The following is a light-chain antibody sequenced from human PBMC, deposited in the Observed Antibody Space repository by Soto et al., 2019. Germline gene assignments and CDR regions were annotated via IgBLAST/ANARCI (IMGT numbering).Light chain of an antibody. Sequence: DIQMTQSPSSVSASVGDRVTITCRASQDINSWLAWYQQKPGKAPNLLIYAASNLQNGVPSRFSGSGFGTDFTLTISSLQPEDFATYYCQQANTFPATFGQGTKVEIK. CDR2: AAS. J-gene: IGKJ1*01. CDR3: QQANTFPAT. V-gene: IGKV1-12*01. CDR1: QDINSW.